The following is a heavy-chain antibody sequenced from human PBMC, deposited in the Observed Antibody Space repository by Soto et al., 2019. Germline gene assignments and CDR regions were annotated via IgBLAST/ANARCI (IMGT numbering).Heavy chain of an antibody. D-gene: IGHD3-3*01. CDR2: INHSGST. CDR1: GGSFSGYY. V-gene: IGHV4-34*01. J-gene: IGHJ4*02. CDR3: ARGARITTFGVVIPGGFDY. Sequence: SETLSLTCAVYGGSFSGYYWSWIRQPPGKGLEWIGEINHSGSTNYNPSLKSRVTISVDTSKNQFSLKLSSVTAADTAVYYCARGARITTFGVVIPGGFDYWGQGTLLTVSS.